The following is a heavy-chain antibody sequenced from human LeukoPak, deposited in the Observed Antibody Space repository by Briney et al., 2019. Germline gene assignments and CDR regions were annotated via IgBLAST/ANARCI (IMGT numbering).Heavy chain of an antibody. J-gene: IGHJ4*02. V-gene: IGHV4-34*01. Sequence: KPSETLSLTCAVCGGSFSGYYWSWIRQPPGKGLEWIGEINHSGSTNYNPSLKSRVTISVDTSKNQFSLKLSSVTAADTAVYYCAGQIVVVPAAMNYWGQGTLVTVSS. CDR2: INHSGST. CDR1: GGSFSGYY. CDR3: AGQIVVVPAAMNY. D-gene: IGHD2-2*01.